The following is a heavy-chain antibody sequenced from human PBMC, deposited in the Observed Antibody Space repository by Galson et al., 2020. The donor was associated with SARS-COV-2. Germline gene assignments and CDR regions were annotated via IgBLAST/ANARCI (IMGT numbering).Heavy chain of an antibody. CDR2: FDPEDGET. V-gene: IGHV1-24*01. CDR3: ATGPAAIWTNWFDP. J-gene: IGHJ5*02. D-gene: IGHD2-2*01. CDR1: GYTLTELS. Sequence: ASVKVSCKVSGYTLTELSMHWVRQAPGKGLEWMGGFDPEDGETIYAQKFQGRVTMTEDTSTDTAYMELSSLRSEDTAVYYCATGPAAIWTNWFDPWGQGTRVTVSS.